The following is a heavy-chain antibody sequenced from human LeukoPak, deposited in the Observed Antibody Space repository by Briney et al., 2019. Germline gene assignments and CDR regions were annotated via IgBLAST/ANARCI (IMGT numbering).Heavy chain of an antibody. J-gene: IGHJ5*02. V-gene: IGHV4-39*07. D-gene: IGHD3-22*01. CDR3: ARDYYDSSGYPT. Sequence: SETLSLTCTVSGASISSSSYYWGWIRQPPGKGLEWIGSIYYSGSTYYNPSLKSRVTISVDTSKNQFSLKLSSVTAADTAVYYCARDYYDSSGYPTWGQGTLVTVSS. CDR1: GASISSSSYY. CDR2: IYYSGST.